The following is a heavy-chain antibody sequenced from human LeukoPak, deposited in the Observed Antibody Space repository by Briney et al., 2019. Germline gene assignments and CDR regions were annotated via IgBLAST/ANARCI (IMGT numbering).Heavy chain of an antibody. V-gene: IGHV4-59*01. CDR3: ARLGRGVVPYGMDV. CDR1: GGSISSNY. Sequence: PSEALSLTCTVSGGSISSNYWSWIRQPPGKGLEWIGYIYYSGSTNYNPSLESRVTISVDTSKNQFSLKLSSVTAADTAVYYCARLGRGVVPYGMDVWGQGTTVTVSS. J-gene: IGHJ6*02. D-gene: IGHD3-3*01. CDR2: IYYSGST.